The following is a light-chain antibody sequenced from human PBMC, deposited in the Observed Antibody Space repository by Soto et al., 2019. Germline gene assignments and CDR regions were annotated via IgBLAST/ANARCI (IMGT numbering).Light chain of an antibody. CDR1: QDIRNF. Sequence: DIQMTQSPSTLSALVGDIVTITCRASQDIRNFLAWYQKKPGKAPRLLIYDASALQSGVPSRFSALGSGTDFTLTISSLQPDDVAVYYCQKYNSAPRTFGQGTKVDIK. CDR2: DAS. J-gene: IGKJ1*01. CDR3: QKYNSAPRT. V-gene: IGKV1-27*01.